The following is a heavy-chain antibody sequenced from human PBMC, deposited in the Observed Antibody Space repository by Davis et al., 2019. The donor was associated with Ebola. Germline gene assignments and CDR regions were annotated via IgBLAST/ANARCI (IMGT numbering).Heavy chain of an antibody. CDR3: AKSGLSFGVVKYHYGMDV. Sequence: PGESLKISCAASGFTFSSYAMHWVRQAPGKGLEWVAVISYDVSNKYYADSVKGRFTISRDNSKNTLYLQMNSLRAEDTAVYYCAKSGLSFGVVKYHYGMDVWGKGTTVTVSS. CDR1: GFTFSSYA. J-gene: IGHJ6*04. V-gene: IGHV3-30*18. CDR2: ISYDVSNK. D-gene: IGHD3-3*01.